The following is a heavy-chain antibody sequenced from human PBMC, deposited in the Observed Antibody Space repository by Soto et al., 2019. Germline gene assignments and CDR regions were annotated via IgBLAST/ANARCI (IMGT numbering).Heavy chain of an antibody. D-gene: IGHD5-12*01. Sequence: KPSETLSLTCGVSGYSISSGYYWGWIRQSPGKGLEWIGSIYHSRDTYYNPSLESRVTISVDTSKNQFSLSLTSVTAADTAVYYCTKLQRRWLNSDYWGQGTLVTVSS. CDR1: GYSISSGYY. CDR3: TKLQRRWLNSDY. CDR2: IYHSRDT. J-gene: IGHJ4*02. V-gene: IGHV4-38-2*01.